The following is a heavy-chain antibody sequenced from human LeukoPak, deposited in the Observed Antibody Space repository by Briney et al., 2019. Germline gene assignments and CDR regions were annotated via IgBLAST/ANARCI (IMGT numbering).Heavy chain of an antibody. CDR2: INTNTGNP. CDR1: GYTFTSYA. Sequence: ASVKVSCKASGYTFTSYAMNWVRQAPGQGLEWMGWINTNTGNPTYAQGLTGRFVFSLDTSVSTAYLQISSLKAEDTAVYYCARSTQTTFLIVGAFHFDYWGQGTLVTVSS. CDR3: ARSTQTTFLIVGAFHFDY. D-gene: IGHD1-26*01. V-gene: IGHV7-4-1*02. J-gene: IGHJ4*02.